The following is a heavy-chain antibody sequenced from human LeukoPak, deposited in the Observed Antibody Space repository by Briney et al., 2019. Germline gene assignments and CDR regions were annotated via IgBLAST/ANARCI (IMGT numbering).Heavy chain of an antibody. Sequence: SETLSLTCTVSGGSISSYSWSWLRQPPGKGLEWIGYIYYSGSTNYNPSLKSRVTISVDTSKNQFSLKLSSVTAADTAVYYCARAHYYGSGSYSDAFDIWGQGTMVTVSS. CDR2: IYYSGST. CDR3: ARAHYYGSGSYSDAFDI. V-gene: IGHV4-59*01. D-gene: IGHD3-10*01. CDR1: GGSISSYS. J-gene: IGHJ3*02.